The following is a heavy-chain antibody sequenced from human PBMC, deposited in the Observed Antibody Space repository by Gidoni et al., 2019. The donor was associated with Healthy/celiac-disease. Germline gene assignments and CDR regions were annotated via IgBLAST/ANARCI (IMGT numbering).Heavy chain of an antibody. Sequence: VQLAVSGGGVVQPGRSLRLSCAASGFPFSSYGMHWVRQAPGKGLEWGAVISDDGSNKYYADSVKGRFTISRDNSKNTLYLQMNSLRAEDTAVYYCAKEADYGVNYYYGMDVWGQGTTVTVSS. V-gene: IGHV3-30*18. D-gene: IGHD3-10*01. CDR3: AKEADYGVNYYYGMDV. CDR2: ISDDGSNK. J-gene: IGHJ6*02. CDR1: GFPFSSYG.